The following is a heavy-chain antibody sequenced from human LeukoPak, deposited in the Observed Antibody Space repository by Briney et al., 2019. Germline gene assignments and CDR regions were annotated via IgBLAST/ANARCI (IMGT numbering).Heavy chain of an antibody. Sequence: ASVKVSCKASGYTFTGYYMHWVRQAPGQGLEWMGRINPNSGGTNYAQKFQGRVTMTRDTSISTAYMELSRLRSDDTAVYYCAVNDYGGYVPSNWGQGTLVTVSS. V-gene: IGHV1-2*06. CDR3: AVNDYGGYVPSN. CDR1: GYTFTGYY. CDR2: INPNSGGT. D-gene: IGHD4-17*01. J-gene: IGHJ4*02.